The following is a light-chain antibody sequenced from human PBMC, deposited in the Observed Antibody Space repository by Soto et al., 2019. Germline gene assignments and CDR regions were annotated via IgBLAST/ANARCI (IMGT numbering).Light chain of an antibody. J-gene: IGLJ2*01. CDR3: SSYTSSSTLVV. CDR2: DVS. V-gene: IGLV2-14*01. CDR1: SSDVGGYNY. Sequence: QSALTQPASVSGSPGQSITISCTGTSSDVGGYNYVSWYQQHPGKAPKLMIYDVSNPPSGVSNRVSGSKSGNTASLTISGLQAEDEADYYCSSYTSSSTLVVFGGGTQLSVL.